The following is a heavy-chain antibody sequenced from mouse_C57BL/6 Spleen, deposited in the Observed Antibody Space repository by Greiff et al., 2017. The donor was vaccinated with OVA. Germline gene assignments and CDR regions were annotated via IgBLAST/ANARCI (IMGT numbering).Heavy chain of an antibody. D-gene: IGHD1-1*01. J-gene: IGHJ3*02. CDR1: GFNIKDDY. CDR2: IDPENGDT. CDR3: TTITTVVEG. V-gene: IGHV14-4*01. Sequence: VQLQQSGAELVRPGASVKLSCTASGFNIKDDYMHWVKQRPEQGLEWIGWIDPENGDTEYASKFQGKATITADTSSNTAYLQLSSLTSEDTAVYYCTTITTVVEGWGQGTLVTVSA.